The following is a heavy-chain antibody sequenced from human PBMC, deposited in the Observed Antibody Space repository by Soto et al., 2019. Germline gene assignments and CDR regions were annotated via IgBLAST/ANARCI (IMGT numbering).Heavy chain of an antibody. V-gene: IGHV4-59*08. D-gene: IGHD4-17*01. CDR1: SGPDRSHN. CDR3: VRQGIDYLHGLVDV. CDR2: VYYTGDT. Sequence: QVQLQQSGPRLVKPSETLSLTCTVSSGPDRSHNWGWIRQPPGRGLEWIGYVYYTGDTAYNPPLRGPVTIPAAPSTNDISLTLNSVTAADTAVYYCVRQGIDYLHGLVDVWGQGTTVSVSS. J-gene: IGHJ6*02.